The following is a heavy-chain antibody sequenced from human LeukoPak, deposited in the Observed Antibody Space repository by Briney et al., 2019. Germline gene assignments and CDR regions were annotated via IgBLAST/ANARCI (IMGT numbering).Heavy chain of an antibody. CDR2: INPNSGGT. CDR3: ARGYMVRGVISYYYYYYMDV. V-gene: IGHV1-2*02. Sequence: ASVKVSCKASGYTFTGYYMHWVRQAPGQGLEWMGWINPNSGGTNYAQKFQGRVTMTRNTSISTAYMELSSLRSEDTAVYYCARGYMVRGVISYYYYYYMDVWGKGTTVTISS. CDR1: GYTFTGYY. J-gene: IGHJ6*03. D-gene: IGHD3-10*01.